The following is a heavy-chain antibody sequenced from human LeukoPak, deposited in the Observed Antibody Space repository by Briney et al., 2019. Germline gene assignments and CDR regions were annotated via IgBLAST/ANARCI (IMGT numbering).Heavy chain of an antibody. CDR3: AKDGIERVIMYYFDY. Sequence: GGSLRLSCEASGFTFSNYGMSWVRQAPGKGLEWVSAISGSGGSRDYADSVKGRLTISRGNSKNTLYLQMNSLRAEDTAVYYCAKDGIERVIMYYFDYWGQGTLVTVSS. CDR2: ISGSGGSR. CDR1: GFTFSNYG. V-gene: IGHV3-23*01. D-gene: IGHD3-10*01. J-gene: IGHJ4*02.